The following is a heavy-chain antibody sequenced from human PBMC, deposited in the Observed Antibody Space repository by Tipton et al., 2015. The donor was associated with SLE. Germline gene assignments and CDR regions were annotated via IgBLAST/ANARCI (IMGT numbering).Heavy chain of an antibody. CDR1: GDSISTSTYY. J-gene: IGHJ4*02. CDR2: IYYTGST. D-gene: IGHD2-8*01. CDR3: VRDRPVLVPGVIYEESYFDY. Sequence: TLSLTCIVSGDSISTSTYYWGWIRQPPGKGLEWIGSIYYTGSTYQNPSLKSRVTISVDTSKNQFSLKLSSVTAADTAVYFCVRDRPVLVPGVIYEESYFDYWGQGTLVTVSS. V-gene: IGHV4-39*07.